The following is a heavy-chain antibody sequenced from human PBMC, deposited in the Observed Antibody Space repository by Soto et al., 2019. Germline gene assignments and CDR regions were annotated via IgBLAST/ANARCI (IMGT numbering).Heavy chain of an antibody. CDR3: ANRAAAGPYNWFDP. CDR1: GSSVTSGSYY. D-gene: IGHD6-13*01. CDR2: LYYSGST. V-gene: IGHV4-61*01. J-gene: IGHJ5*02. Sequence: QVQLQESGPGLVKPSETLSLTCTVSGSSVTSGSYYWSWIRQPPGKGLQWIGYLYYSGSTNYKPSLKSRVTISVDTSKNQFSRKLTSVTAADTAVYYCANRAAAGPYNWFDPWGQGTLVTVSS.